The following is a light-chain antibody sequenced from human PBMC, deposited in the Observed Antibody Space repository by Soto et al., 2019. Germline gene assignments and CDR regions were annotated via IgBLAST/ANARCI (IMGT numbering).Light chain of an antibody. J-gene: IGKJ1*01. CDR1: RSVSTN. Sequence: ERVMTQSPATLSVSPGERVTLSCRASRSVSTNLAWYQQRPGQPPSLLIYAASSRATGVPARFSGSGSGTEFTLTISSLQSEDLGVYYCQQDHNWPWTFGQGTKVQIK. V-gene: IGKV3-15*01. CDR3: QQDHNWPWT. CDR2: AAS.